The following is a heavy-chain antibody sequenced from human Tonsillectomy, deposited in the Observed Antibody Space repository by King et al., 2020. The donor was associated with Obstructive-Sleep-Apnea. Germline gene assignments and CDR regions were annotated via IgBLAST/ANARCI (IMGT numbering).Heavy chain of an antibody. CDR1: GFHFSAYA. CDR2: ISGSGDST. J-gene: IGHJ4*02. Sequence: VQLSESGGGLVQPGGSLRLSCATSGFHFSAYAMSWVRQAPGKGLEWVSAISGSGDSTYYADSVKGRFTISSDNSYDTVYLQMNSLRADDTAVYYCAKDSILGAYFDYWGQGTLVTVSS. V-gene: IGHV3-23*01. D-gene: IGHD3-16*01. CDR3: AKDSILGAYFDY.